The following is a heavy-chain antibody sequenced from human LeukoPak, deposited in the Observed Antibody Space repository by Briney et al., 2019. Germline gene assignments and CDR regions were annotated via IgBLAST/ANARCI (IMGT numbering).Heavy chain of an antibody. CDR2: IWYDGSNK. CDR1: GFTFSGYG. J-gene: IGHJ4*02. V-gene: IGHV3-33*06. CDR3: AKERTVTSQFDY. D-gene: IGHD4-17*01. Sequence: GGSLRLSCAASGFTFSGYGLHWVRQAAGKGLEWVAVIWYDGSNKYYADSVKGRFTISRDNSKNTLYLQMNSLRAEDTAVYYCAKERTVTSQFDYWGQGTLVTVTS.